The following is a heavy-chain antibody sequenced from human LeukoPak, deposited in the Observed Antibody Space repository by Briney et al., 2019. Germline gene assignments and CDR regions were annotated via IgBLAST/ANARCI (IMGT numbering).Heavy chain of an antibody. D-gene: IGHD6-19*01. CDR3: ASDFRAFAVPGVL. CDR2: IKEDASDK. V-gene: IGHV3-7*03. Sequence: GGSQRLSCAAAGFTFSSRWMSWVRQAPGKGLEWVANIKEDASDKYCVDSVKGRFTISRDNAKNLFYLQMNSLRAEATAVYYCASDFRAFAVPGVLWGQGTLVTVSS. J-gene: IGHJ4*02. CDR1: GFTFSSRW.